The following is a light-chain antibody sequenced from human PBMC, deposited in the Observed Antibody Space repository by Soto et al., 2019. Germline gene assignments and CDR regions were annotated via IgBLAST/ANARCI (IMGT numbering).Light chain of an antibody. CDR1: QSVSSN. CDR3: QQYYNWPRT. J-gene: IGKJ1*01. V-gene: IGKV3-15*01. CDR2: GAS. Sequence: QGARAPLSCRASQSVSSNLAWYQHKPGQAPRLLTYGASTRATGIPARFNGSGSGTEFALTISSLQPEDFAVYYCQQYYNWPRTFGQGTKVDI.